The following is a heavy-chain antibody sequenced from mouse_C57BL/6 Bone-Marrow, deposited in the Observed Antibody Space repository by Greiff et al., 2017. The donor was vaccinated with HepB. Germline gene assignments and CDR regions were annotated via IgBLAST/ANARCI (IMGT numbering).Heavy chain of an antibody. Sequence: VQLQQSGPELVKPGASVKISCKASGYSFTGYYINWVKQSPEKNLEWIGEINPSTGGTTYNQKFKAKATLTVDKSSSTAYMQRKSLTSEDSAVYYCARFATPYFDYWGQGTTLTVSS. D-gene: IGHD1-1*01. CDR1: GYSFTGYY. CDR2: INPSTGGT. CDR3: ARFATPYFDY. V-gene: IGHV1-42*01. J-gene: IGHJ2*01.